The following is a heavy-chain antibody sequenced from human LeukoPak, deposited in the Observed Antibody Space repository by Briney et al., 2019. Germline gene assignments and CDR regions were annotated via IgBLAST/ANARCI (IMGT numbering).Heavy chain of an antibody. CDR3: ARARRITIFEGAFDI. CDR2: IYHSGST. Sequence: SGTLSLTCAVSGGSISSSNWWSWVRQPPGKGLEWIGEIYHSGSTNYNPSLKSRVTISVGKSKNQFSLKLSSVTAADTAVYYCARARRITIFEGAFDIWGQGTMVTVSS. J-gene: IGHJ3*02. CDR1: GGSISSSNW. D-gene: IGHD3-3*01. V-gene: IGHV4-4*02.